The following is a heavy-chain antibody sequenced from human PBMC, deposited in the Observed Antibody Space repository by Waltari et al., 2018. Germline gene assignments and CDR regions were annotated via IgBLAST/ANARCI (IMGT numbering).Heavy chain of an antibody. CDR2: TRNKANSYTT. J-gene: IGHJ4*02. CDR3: VSGGSGTVDY. Sequence: EVQLVESGGGLVQPGGSLRLSCAASGFTFSDHYMDWVRQAPGKGLEWVGRTRNKANSYTTEYTASVKGRFIISRDDSKNLLYLQMNSLKIEDTAVYYCVSGGSGTVDYWGQGTLVTVSS. V-gene: IGHV3-72*01. CDR1: GFTFSDHY. D-gene: IGHD3-16*01.